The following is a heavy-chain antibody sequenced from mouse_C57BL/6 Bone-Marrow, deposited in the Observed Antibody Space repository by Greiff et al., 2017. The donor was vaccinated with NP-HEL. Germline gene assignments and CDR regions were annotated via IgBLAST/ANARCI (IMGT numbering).Heavy chain of an antibody. CDR2: IYPGSGNT. CDR3: ARGVTTKVYFDY. Sequence: QVQLQQSGAELVRPGASVKLSCKASGYTFTDYYINWVKQRPGQGLEWIARIYPGSGNTYYNEKFKGKATLTAEKSSSTAYMQFSSLTSEDSAVYVCARGVTTKVYFDYWGQGTTLTVSS. D-gene: IGHD2-2*01. V-gene: IGHV1-76*01. CDR1: GYTFTDYY. J-gene: IGHJ2*01.